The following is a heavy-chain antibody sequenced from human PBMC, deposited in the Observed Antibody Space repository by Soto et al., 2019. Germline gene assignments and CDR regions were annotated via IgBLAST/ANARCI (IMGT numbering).Heavy chain of an antibody. D-gene: IGHD2-2*02. J-gene: IGHJ6*02. CDR2: ITNRGST. Sequence: SETLSLTCAVSGASISSDYWTWIRQPPGKGLDWIGYITNRGSTNYNPSLESRVTISVDTSKNQLSLRLSSVTAADTAVYYCARNGYCISSSCYSDYYHGMDGWGQGTTVTVSS. CDR1: GASISSDY. V-gene: IGHV4-59*01. CDR3: ARNGYCISSSCYSDYYHGMDG.